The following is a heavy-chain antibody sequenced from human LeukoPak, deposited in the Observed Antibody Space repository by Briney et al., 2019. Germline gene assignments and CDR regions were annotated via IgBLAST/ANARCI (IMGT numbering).Heavy chain of an antibody. CDR1: GFSFSRFA. V-gene: IGHV3-23*01. D-gene: IGHD3-10*01. CDR3: ARDPYYGSGKYYYGMDL. CDR2: ISDSGGRM. Sequence: GGSLRLSCAASGFSFSRFAMSWVRQAPGKGLEWVSAISDSGGRMNYADSVKGRFTISRDKSKNTLYLQMNSLRAEDTAVYYYARDPYYGSGKYYYGMDLWGQGTTVTVSS. J-gene: IGHJ6*02.